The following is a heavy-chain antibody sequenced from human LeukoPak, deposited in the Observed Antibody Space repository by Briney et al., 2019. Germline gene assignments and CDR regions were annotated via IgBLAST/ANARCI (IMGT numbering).Heavy chain of an antibody. Sequence: PSETLSLTCTVSGGSMSDYYWGCIRQPPGKGLEWIGYISYSGKSNSNPSLKSRVTMSVDMSKNQFSLKLASVTAADTAVYYCVRVGRSLHWNPDFWGLGTLLTVSS. D-gene: IGHD1-1*01. CDR3: VRVGRSLHWNPDF. J-gene: IGHJ4*02. CDR1: GGSMSDYY. V-gene: IGHV4-59*01. CDR2: ISYSGKS.